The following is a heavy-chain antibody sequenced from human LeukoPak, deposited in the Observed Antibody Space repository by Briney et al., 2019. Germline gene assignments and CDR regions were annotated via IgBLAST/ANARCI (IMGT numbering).Heavy chain of an antibody. Sequence: SDTLSLTCTVAGGYITTYYWTWIRQTPGKGLEWIGYIYYGGNNNYNPSLNSRVTISVDTSKSQISLNLSSVTAADTATYYCARATFYFYMDVWGKGTTVIVSS. CDR1: GGYITTYY. CDR2: IYYGGNN. V-gene: IGHV4-59*07. J-gene: IGHJ6*03. CDR3: ARATFYFYMDV.